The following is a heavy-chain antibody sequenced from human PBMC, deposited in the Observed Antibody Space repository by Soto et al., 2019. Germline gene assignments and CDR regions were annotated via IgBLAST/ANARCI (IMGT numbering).Heavy chain of an antibody. V-gene: IGHV1-18*01. Sequence: QVQLVQSGPEVKKPGASVKVSCKTSGYNFATYGMSWVRQAPGQGLEWIGWISAYNGNTESTQKFQGRDTMTTDKSTGTAYMELSGLTSDDSAMYYCARDLLVVSPAAYFDYWGQGTLVTVSS. CDR1: GYNFATYG. J-gene: IGHJ4*02. CDR2: ISAYNGNT. CDR3: ARDLLVVSPAAYFDY. D-gene: IGHD2-21*01.